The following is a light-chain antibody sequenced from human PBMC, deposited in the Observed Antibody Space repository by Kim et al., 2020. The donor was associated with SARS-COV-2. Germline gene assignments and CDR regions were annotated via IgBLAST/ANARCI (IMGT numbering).Light chain of an antibody. CDR2: YDS. CDR1: NIGSKS. V-gene: IGLV3-21*04. J-gene: IGLJ3*02. Sequence: PGKTARITCGENNIGSKSVHWYQQKPGQAPVLVIYYDSDRPSGIPERFSGSNSGNTATLTISRVEAGDEADYYCQVWDSSSDHNWVFGGGTKLTVL. CDR3: QVWDSSSDHNWV.